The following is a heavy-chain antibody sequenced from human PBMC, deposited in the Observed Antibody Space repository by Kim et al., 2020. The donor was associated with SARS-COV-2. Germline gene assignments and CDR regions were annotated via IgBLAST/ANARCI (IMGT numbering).Heavy chain of an antibody. Sequence: AQKFQGGVTITADKSTSTAYMELSSLRSEDTAVYYCARGGYSYGQYYFDYWGQGTLVTVSS. J-gene: IGHJ4*02. V-gene: IGHV1-69*04. D-gene: IGHD5-18*01. CDR3: ARGGYSYGQYYFDY.